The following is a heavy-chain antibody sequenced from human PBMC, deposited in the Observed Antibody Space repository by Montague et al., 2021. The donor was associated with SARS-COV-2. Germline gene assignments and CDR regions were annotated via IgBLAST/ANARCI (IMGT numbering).Heavy chain of an antibody. CDR3: ARGGGYCSGGSCYYWFDP. CDR2: IYNSGTT. V-gene: IGHV4-59*01. D-gene: IGHD2-15*01. CDR1: GGSFSGYY. Sequence: SETLSLTCAVYGGSFSGYYWNWIRQPPGKGLEWIGYIYNSGTTNYNPSVKSRVTISVDTSKNQFSLKLNSVTAADTAVYYCARGGGYCSGGSCYYWFDPWGQGALVTVSS. J-gene: IGHJ5*02.